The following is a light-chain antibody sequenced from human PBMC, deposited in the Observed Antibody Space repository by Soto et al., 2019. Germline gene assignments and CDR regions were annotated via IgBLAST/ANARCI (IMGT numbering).Light chain of an antibody. CDR3: EQRYSTRWT. CDR2: GAS. CDR1: QTISHY. V-gene: IGKV1-39*01. Sequence: DIPMTQSPSSLSASVGDRVTITCRASQTISHYLNWYQQKPGKAPKLLIYGASSLKSGVPSRFSGSGSGTDFTLSISSLQAEDFASYYCEQRYSTRWTFGQGTKVEIK. J-gene: IGKJ1*01.